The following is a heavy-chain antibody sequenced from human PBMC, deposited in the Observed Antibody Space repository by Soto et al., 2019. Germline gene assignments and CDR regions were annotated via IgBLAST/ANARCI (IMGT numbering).Heavy chain of an antibody. CDR3: ARVQGITLLGVFSIYYTVRDV. Sequence: ASVKVSRKASGYTFTSSGISWVRQAPGQGLEWMGWISTDNGNTNYAQHLQGRVSMTTDTSTSTAYMDLRSLRSDDTAVYYCARVQGITLLGVFSIYYTVRDVGGKGTTVTVPS. V-gene: IGHV1-18*01. CDR1: GYTFTSSG. CDR2: ISTDNGNT. D-gene: IGHD3-3*01. J-gene: IGHJ6*04.